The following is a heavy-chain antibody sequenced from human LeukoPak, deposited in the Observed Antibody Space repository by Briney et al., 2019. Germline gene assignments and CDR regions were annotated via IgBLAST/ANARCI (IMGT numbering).Heavy chain of an antibody. Sequence: SETLSLTCAVYGGSFSSVDYYWSWIRQRPGKGLEWSEYIYYNGSTYYNPSLKSRVTISVDTSKNQFSLKLSSVTAADTAVYYCARDRLIAAAGTLAGMDVWGKGTTVTVSS. CDR1: GGSFSSVDYY. CDR2: IYYNGST. J-gene: IGHJ6*04. CDR3: ARDRLIAAAGTLAGMDV. D-gene: IGHD6-13*01. V-gene: IGHV4-30-4*01.